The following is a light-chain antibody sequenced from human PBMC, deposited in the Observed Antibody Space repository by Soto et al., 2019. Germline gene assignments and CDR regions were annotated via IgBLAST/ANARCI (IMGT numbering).Light chain of an antibody. J-gene: IGKJ1*01. CDR1: QSVSRN. CDR3: QQYNNWPPT. Sequence: MVMTQSPATLSVSPGERATLSCRASQSVSRNLAWYQHKPGQAPRLLIYGAATRATGIPARFSGSGSGTEFTLTISSLQSEDFAVYYCQQYNNWPPTFGQGTKVDIK. CDR2: GAA. V-gene: IGKV3-15*01.